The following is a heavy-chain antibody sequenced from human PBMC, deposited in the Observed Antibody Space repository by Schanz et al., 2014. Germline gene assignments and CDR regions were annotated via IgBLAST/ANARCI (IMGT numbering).Heavy chain of an antibody. V-gene: IGHV3-21*01. Sequence: VQLLDSGGGLVQPGGSLRLSCEASEFTFSSYKMNWVRQAPGKGLEWVSSISSSGSYIHYADSVKGRFTISRDNAKNTLYLQMNSLRAEDTAVYYCARDSRPNYDFLTAYYSIDYWGQGTLVTVSS. CDR2: ISSSGSYI. D-gene: IGHD3-9*01. CDR1: EFTFSSYK. CDR3: ARDSRPNYDFLTAYYSIDY. J-gene: IGHJ4*02.